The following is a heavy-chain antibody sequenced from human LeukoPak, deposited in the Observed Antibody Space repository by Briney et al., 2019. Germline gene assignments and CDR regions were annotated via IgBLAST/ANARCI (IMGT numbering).Heavy chain of an antibody. CDR3: ARRESTTMVRGGVDY. CDR1: GFTFTKYS. D-gene: IGHD3-10*01. V-gene: IGHV3-48*01. Sequence: GGSLRLSCAASGFTFTKYSMRWVRQTPGKGLEWVSYISSGSTTTYYTDSVKGRFTISRDNAKNSLYLQMNSLRAEDTAVYYCARRESTTMVRGGVDYWGQGTLVTVSS. J-gene: IGHJ4*02. CDR2: ISSGSTTT.